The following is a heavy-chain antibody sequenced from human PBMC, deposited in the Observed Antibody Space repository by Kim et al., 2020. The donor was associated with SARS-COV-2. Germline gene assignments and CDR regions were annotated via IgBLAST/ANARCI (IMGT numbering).Heavy chain of an antibody. J-gene: IGHJ4*02. CDR2: LYPGDSDT. V-gene: IGHV5-51*01. CDR3: GRPRKYGSGSYSIDN. CDR1: GYSFTNFW. Sequence: GESLKISCKASGYSFTNFWIGWVRQMPGKGLEWMGILYPGDSDTRYSPSFQGQVTISADKSITTAYLQWSSLKASDTAMYYCGRPRKYGSGSYSIDNWGQGTQVTVSS. D-gene: IGHD3-10*01.